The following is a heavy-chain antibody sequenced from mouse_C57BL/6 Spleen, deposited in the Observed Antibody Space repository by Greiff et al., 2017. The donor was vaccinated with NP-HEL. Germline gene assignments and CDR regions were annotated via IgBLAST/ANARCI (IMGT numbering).Heavy chain of an antibody. CDR2: IWSDGST. V-gene: IGHV2-6*03. Sequence: VQLQQSGPGLVAPSQSLSITCTVSGFSLTSYGVHWVRQPPGKGLEWLVVIWSDGSTTYNSALKSRLSISKDNSKSQVFLKMNSLQTDDTAMYYCARSWDGGYYFDYWGQGTTLTVSS. CDR1: GFSLTSYG. J-gene: IGHJ2*01. D-gene: IGHD4-1*01. CDR3: ARSWDGGYYFDY.